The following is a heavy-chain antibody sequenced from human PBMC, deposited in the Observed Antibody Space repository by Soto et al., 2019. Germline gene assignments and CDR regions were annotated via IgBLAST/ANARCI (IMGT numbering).Heavy chain of an antibody. J-gene: IGHJ5*02. CDR2: TYYRSKWYN. CDR3: CSSSAYLSDPDRVDP. CDR1: GDSVSSNSAA. D-gene: IGHD6-13*01. Sequence: SQTLSLTCAISGDSVSSNSAAWNWIRQSPSRGLEWLGRTYYRSKWYNDYAVSVKSRITTNPDTSKNQFSLQLNSVTPEDTAVEYFCSSSAYLSDPDRVDPWGQGTLVTVSS. V-gene: IGHV6-1*01.